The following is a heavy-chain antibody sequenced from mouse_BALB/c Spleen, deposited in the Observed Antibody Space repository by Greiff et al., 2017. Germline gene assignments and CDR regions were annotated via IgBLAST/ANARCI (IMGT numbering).Heavy chain of an antibody. Sequence: VQLKESGPDLVAPSQSLSITCTASGFSLTSYGVHWVRQPPGKGLEWLVVIWSDGSTTYNSALKSRLSTSKENSKSQVFLKTNSLQTDDTAMYYCARQGGPCCGSSYAMDDWGEGTSVTVSS. CDR3: ARQGGPCCGSSYAMDD. J-gene: IGHJ4*01. CDR2: IWSDGST. V-gene: IGHV2-6-2*01. D-gene: IGHD1-1*01. CDR1: GFSLTSYG.